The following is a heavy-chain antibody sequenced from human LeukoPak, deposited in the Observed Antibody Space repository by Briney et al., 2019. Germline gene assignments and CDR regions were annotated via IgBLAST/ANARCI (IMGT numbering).Heavy chain of an antibody. V-gene: IGHV3-21*01. J-gene: IGHJ4*02. Sequence: GGSLRLSCAASGFTVSSNEMSWVRQAPGKGLVWVSSISNNFYIYYADSLKGRFTISRDNAKKSLYLQMNSLRADDTAVYYCARDSLYCSRTNCYTDFDYWGQGTLVTVSS. CDR3: ARDSLYCSRTNCYTDFDY. CDR1: GFTVSSNE. D-gene: IGHD2-2*02. CDR2: ISNNFYI.